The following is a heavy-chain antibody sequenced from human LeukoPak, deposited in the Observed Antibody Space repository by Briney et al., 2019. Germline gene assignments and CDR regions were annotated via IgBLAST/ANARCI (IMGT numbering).Heavy chain of an antibody. J-gene: IGHJ3*02. Sequence: KPSETLSLTCAVYGGSFSGYYWSWIRQPPGKGLEWIGEINHSGSTNYNPSLKSRVTISVDTSKNQFSLKLSSVTAADTAMYYCASSRGGDYPAPGLDASDIWGQGTMVTVSS. CDR3: ASSRGGDYPAPGLDASDI. D-gene: IGHD4-17*01. CDR1: GGSFSGYY. V-gene: IGHV4-34*01. CDR2: INHSGST.